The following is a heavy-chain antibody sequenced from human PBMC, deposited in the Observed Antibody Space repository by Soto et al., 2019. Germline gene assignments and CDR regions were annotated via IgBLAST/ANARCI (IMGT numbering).Heavy chain of an antibody. CDR3: SRIIAAASNWFDP. CDR2: IYSSGST. D-gene: IGHD6-13*01. J-gene: IGHJ5*02. Sequence: SETLSLTCTVSGASIRSAGYYWSWIRQHPGKGLEWIGYIYSSGSTSYNPSLKSRVNISLDTSKHQISLKVSSVTVADTAVYYCSRIIAAASNWFDPWGQGALVTV. V-gene: IGHV4-31*03. CDR1: GASIRSAGYY.